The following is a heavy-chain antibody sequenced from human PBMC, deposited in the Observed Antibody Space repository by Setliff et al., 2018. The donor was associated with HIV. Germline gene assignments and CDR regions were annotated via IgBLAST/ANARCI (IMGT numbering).Heavy chain of an antibody. CDR1: GSAISTSYW. V-gene: IGHV4-28*01. J-gene: IGHJ5*02. CDR3: ARKPDSRNWFDP. CDR2: IYHSGST. Sequence: LSLTCAVSGSAISTSYWWGWIRQPPGKGLEWIGYIYHSGSTYYNPSLKSRVTLSVDTSKNQFSLQLTSVTAVDTAVYYCARKPDSRNWFDPWGQGTLVTVSS.